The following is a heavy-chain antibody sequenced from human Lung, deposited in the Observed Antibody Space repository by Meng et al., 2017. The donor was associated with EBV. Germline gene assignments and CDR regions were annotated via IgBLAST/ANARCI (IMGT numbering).Heavy chain of an antibody. V-gene: IGHV4-4*02. CDR1: SASISSNNY. CDR2: IYHNENT. D-gene: IGHD1-20*01. Sequence: QPQESGPGLAKPSGTLSLTCTVSSASISSNNYWTWVRQSPGKGLEWIGEIYHNENTNYNPSLMSRVTMSLDKSKNHFSLNLRSVTVADTAVYFCARAPGNWNFDSWGQGTLVTVSS. J-gene: IGHJ4*02. CDR3: ARAPGNWNFDS.